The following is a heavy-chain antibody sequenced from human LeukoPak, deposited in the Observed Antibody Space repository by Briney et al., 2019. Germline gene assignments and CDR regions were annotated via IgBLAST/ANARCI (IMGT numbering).Heavy chain of an antibody. Sequence: GGSLRLSCAASGFTFSSYSMNWVRQAPGKGLEWVSYISSSSSTIYYADSVKGRFTISRDNAKNSLYLQMNSLRAEDTAVYFCAREVHDSLTWGWDLDLWGRGTLVTVSS. V-gene: IGHV3-48*04. J-gene: IGHJ2*01. CDR1: GFTFSSYS. CDR2: ISSSSSTI. CDR3: AREVHDSLTWGWDLDL. D-gene: IGHD3-9*01.